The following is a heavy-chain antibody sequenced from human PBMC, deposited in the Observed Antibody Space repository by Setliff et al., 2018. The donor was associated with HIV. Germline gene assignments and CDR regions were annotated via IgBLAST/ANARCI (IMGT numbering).Heavy chain of an antibody. V-gene: IGHV4-4*09. CDR1: GVSINSHY. D-gene: IGHD3-3*01. J-gene: IGHJ4*02. Sequence: LSETLSLTCTVSGVSINSHYWSWIRQPPGKGLEWIGYIYTSGSTNFNPSLKSRGTISVDTSKNQFSLKLNSVTAADTAVYYCARHGDYNFWSGYYFDFWGQGTLVTVSS. CDR3: ARHGDYNFWSGYYFDF. CDR2: IYTSGST.